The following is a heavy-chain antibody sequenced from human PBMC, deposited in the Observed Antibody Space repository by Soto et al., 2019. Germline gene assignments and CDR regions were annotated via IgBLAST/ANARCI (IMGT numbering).Heavy chain of an antibody. CDR1: VFIVTNYD. CDR3: VRRYCSGGSCSHMDV. J-gene: IGHJ6*03. V-gene: IGHV3-64*02. CDR2: ISGTGGGS. D-gene: IGHD2-15*01. Sequence: GGSLRLSCAASVFIVTNYDMYWVRQPPGKGLEYVSIISGTGGGSYYADSVKGRFAISRDNSKNTLYLQMGSLRAEDTAVYYSVRRYCSGGSCSHMDVWGKGTTVTVSS.